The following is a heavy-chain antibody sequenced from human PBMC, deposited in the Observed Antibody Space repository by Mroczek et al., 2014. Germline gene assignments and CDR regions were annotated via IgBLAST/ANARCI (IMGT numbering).Heavy chain of an antibody. CDR3: ARAGGSYYS. V-gene: IGHV4-34*01. J-gene: IGHJ4*02. CDR2: VNHSGST. D-gene: IGHD1-26*01. Sequence: QVQLQQWGGRTVVSLRRPCPSPALSMVGPSVVTTGAGSASPQGRGWSGLGKVNHSGSTNYNPSLKSRVTISVDTSKNQFSLKLSSVTAADTAVYYCARAGGSYYSWGQGTLVTVSS. CDR1: VGPSVVTT.